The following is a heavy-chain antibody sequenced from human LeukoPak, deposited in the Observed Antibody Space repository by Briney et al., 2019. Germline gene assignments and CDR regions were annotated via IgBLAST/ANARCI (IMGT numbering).Heavy chain of an antibody. CDR1: GGSFSGYY. CDR2: INHSGST. J-gene: IGHJ4*02. Sequence: SETLSLTCAVYGGSFSGYYWSWIRQPPGKGLEWIGEINHSGSTNYNPSLKSRVTISVDTSKNQFSLKLSSVTAADTAVYYCARGYQLLKKYYFDYWGQGTLVTVSS. CDR3: ARGYQLLKKYYFDY. V-gene: IGHV4-34*01. D-gene: IGHD2-2*01.